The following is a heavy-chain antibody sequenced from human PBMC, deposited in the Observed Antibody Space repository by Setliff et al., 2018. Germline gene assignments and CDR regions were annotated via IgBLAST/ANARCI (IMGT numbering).Heavy chain of an antibody. CDR2: VDHSDYA. CDR3: ARQKEYSGRSCFQH. J-gene: IGHJ1*01. V-gene: IGHV4-59*08. D-gene: IGHD1-26*01. Sequence: SETLSLTCNVSGDSIGNYYWSWLRQSPGRGLEWIGYVDHSDYANYNPSLERRVTISVDTSKNQFSLRLSLVTAADTATYYCARQKEYSGRSCFQHWGQGIPVTVSS. CDR1: GDSIGNYY.